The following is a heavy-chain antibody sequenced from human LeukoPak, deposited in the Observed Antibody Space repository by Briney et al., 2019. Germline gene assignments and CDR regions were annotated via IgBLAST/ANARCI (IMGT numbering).Heavy chain of an antibody. J-gene: IGHJ4*02. CDR3: AKSGYNRFDY. CDR2: ISGSGSGGST. D-gene: IGHD5-24*01. V-gene: IGHV3-23*01. CDR1: GFTFSSYS. Sequence: GGSLRLSCAASGFTFSSYSVNWIRQAPGKGLEWVSSISGSGSGGSTYYADSVKGRFTISRDNSKNTLYLQMNSLRAEDTAVYYCAKSGYNRFDYWGQGTLVTVSS.